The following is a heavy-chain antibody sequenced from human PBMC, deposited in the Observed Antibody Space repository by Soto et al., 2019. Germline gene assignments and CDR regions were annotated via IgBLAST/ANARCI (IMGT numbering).Heavy chain of an antibody. CDR1: GFTFSSYW. D-gene: IGHD2-15*01. CDR2: IKQDGSEK. CDR3: SRTLRYCSGGSCYHHAFDI. J-gene: IGHJ3*02. Sequence: GGSLRLSCAASGFTFSSYWMSWVRQAPGKGLEWVANIKQDGSEKYYVDSVKGRFTISRDNAKNSLYLQMNSLRAEDTAVYYCSRTLRYCSGGSCYHHAFDIWGQGTMVTVSS. V-gene: IGHV3-7*01.